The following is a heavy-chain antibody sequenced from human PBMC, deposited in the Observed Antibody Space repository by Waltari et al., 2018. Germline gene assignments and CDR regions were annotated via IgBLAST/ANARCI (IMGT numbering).Heavy chain of an antibody. J-gene: IGHJ4*02. V-gene: IGHV4-38-2*02. CDR3: AREREIVVVAAATGALDY. D-gene: IGHD2-15*01. CDR2: IYHSGST. CDR1: GGSIGIYY. Sequence: VQLQESGPGLVKPSATLSLTCTVSGGSIGIYYWGWLRQPPGKGLEWIGSIYHSGSTYYNPSLKSRVTISVDTSKNQFSLKLSSVTAADTAVYYCAREREIVVVAAATGALDYWGQGTLVTVSS.